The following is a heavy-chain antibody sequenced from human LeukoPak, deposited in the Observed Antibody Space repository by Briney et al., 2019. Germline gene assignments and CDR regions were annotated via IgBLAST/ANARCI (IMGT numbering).Heavy chain of an antibody. J-gene: IGHJ4*02. Sequence: PGGSLRLSCAASGFTFDDYAMHWVWQAPGKGLEWVSGISWNSGSIGYADSVKGRFTISRDNAKNSLYLQMNSLRAEDTALYYCAKDFDYGDYYFDYWGQGTLVTVSS. CDR3: AKDFDYGDYYFDY. V-gene: IGHV3-9*01. D-gene: IGHD4-17*01. CDR2: ISWNSGSI. CDR1: GFTFDDYA.